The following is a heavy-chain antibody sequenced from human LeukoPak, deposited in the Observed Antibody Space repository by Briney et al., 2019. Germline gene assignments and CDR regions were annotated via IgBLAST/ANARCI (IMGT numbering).Heavy chain of an antibody. CDR3: AKGAPHYYQYLDV. V-gene: IGHV3-30*02. Sequence: GGSLRLSCAASGFTFRSYGMHWVRQAPGKGLEWVTFILSDGSNKHYTDSVKGRFTISRDNSKNTLYLQMNSLRVEDTAVYYCAKGAPHYYQYLDVWGKGTTVTVSS. J-gene: IGHJ6*03. CDR1: GFTFRSYG. CDR2: ILSDGSNK.